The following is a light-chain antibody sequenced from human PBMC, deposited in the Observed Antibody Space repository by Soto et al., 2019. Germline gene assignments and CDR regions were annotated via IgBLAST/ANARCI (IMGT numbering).Light chain of an antibody. CDR1: QSVSSN. Sequence: EIVMTQSPATLSVSPGERATLSCRASQSVSSNLAWYQQKPGQAPRLLIYGASTRATGIPAKFSGSGSGTEFTLTISSLQSEDFTVYYCQQYNEWLSTFGQGTKVEIK. V-gene: IGKV3-15*01. CDR3: QQYNEWLST. CDR2: GAS. J-gene: IGKJ2*01.